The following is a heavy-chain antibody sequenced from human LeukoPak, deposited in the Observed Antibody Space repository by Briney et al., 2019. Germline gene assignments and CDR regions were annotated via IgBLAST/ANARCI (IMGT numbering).Heavy chain of an antibody. CDR1: GFTFSSYG. CDR3: AKDHATHYPRAFDY. Sequence: GGSLRLSCAASGFTFSSYGMHWVRQAPGKGLEWVAVIWYDGSNKYYADSVKGRFTISRDNSKNTLYLQMNSLRAEDTAVYYCAKDHATHYPRAFDYWGQGTLVTVSS. CDR2: IWYDGSNK. D-gene: IGHD1-26*01. V-gene: IGHV3-33*06. J-gene: IGHJ4*02.